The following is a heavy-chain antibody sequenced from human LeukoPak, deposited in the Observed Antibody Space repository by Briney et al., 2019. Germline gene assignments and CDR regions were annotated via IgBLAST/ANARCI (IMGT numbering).Heavy chain of an antibody. CDR1: GFTFDDYA. V-gene: IGHV3-9*01. D-gene: IGHD6-13*01. J-gene: IGHJ4*02. Sequence: GRSLRLSCAASGFTFDDYAMHWVRQAPGKGLEWVSGISWNSGSIGYADSVKGRFTISRDNAKNSLYLQMNSLRAEDTALYYCAKDSSSWYGTPLDYWGQGTLVTVSS. CDR3: AKDSSSWYGTPLDY. CDR2: ISWNSGSI.